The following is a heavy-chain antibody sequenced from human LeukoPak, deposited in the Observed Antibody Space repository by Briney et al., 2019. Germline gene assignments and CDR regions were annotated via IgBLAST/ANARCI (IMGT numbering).Heavy chain of an antibody. D-gene: IGHD3-22*01. CDR2: INHSGST. CDR1: GGSLSVYY. V-gene: IGHV4-34*01. CDR3: ARPSFYYSSGYYLPY. J-gene: IGHJ4*02. Sequence: SETLSLTRAVYGGSLSVYYRSWIRQPPGKGLEWIGEINHSGSTNYNPSLESRVTISVDTSKNQFSLKLSSVTAADTAMYYCARPSFYYSSGYYLPYCGQGTLVTVSS.